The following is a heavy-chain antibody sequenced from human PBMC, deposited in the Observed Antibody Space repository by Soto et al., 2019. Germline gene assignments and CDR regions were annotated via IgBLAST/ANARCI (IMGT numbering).Heavy chain of an antibody. CDR1: GFTFSSYS. Sequence: GGSLRLSCAASGFTFSSYSMNWVRQAPGKGLEWVSYISSSSSTIYYADSVKGRFTISRDNAKNSLYLQMNSLRDEDTAVYYCARDLYSYGFPYYFDYWGQGTLVTVSS. CDR3: ARDLYSYGFPYYFDY. J-gene: IGHJ4*02. CDR2: ISSSSSTI. V-gene: IGHV3-48*02. D-gene: IGHD5-18*01.